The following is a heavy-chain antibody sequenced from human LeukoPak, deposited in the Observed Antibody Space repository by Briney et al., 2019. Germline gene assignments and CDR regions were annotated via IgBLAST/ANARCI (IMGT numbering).Heavy chain of an antibody. CDR1: GFTFSSYW. D-gene: IGHD5-18*01. CDR3: ARGPDTAMDTYYYYYYMDV. Sequence: PGGSLRLSCAASGFTFSSYWMSWVRQAPGKGLEWVANIKQDGSEKYYVDSVKGRFTISRDNAKNSLYLQMNSLRAEDTAVYYCARGPDTAMDTYYYYYYMDVWGKGTTVTISS. V-gene: IGHV3-7*04. CDR2: IKQDGSEK. J-gene: IGHJ6*03.